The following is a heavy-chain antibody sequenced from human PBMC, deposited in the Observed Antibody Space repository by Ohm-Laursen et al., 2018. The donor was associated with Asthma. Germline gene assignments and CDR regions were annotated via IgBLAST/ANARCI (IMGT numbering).Heavy chain of an antibody. J-gene: IGHJ4*02. V-gene: IGHV3-33*05. CDR3: ARDRSRSGHYPRPHDY. Sequence: SLRLSCAASGFTFSSYGMHWVRQAPGKGLEWVAVISYDGSNKYYGDSVKGRFTISRDNSKNTVYLQMNSLRAEDTAVYYCARDRSRSGHYPRPHDYWGQGTLITVSS. CDR2: ISYDGSNK. D-gene: IGHD3-22*01. CDR1: GFTFSSYG.